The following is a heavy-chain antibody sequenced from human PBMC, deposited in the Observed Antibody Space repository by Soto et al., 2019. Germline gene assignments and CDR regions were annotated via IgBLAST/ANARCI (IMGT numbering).Heavy chain of an antibody. Sequence: PXXTLSLPFTVSGGSISSYYWGWIPQPPGKGLEWIGYIYYSGSTNYNPSLKSRVTISVDTSKNQFSLKLSSVTAADTAVYYCARDHRDILTGYFFDPWGQGTLVTVSS. D-gene: IGHD3-9*01. CDR3: ARDHRDILTGYFFDP. CDR1: GGSISSYY. J-gene: IGHJ5*02. CDR2: IYYSGST. V-gene: IGHV4-59*12.